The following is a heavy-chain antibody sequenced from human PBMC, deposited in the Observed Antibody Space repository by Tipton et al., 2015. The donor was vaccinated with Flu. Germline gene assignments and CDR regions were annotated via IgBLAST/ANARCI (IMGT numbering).Heavy chain of an antibody. D-gene: IGHD3-22*01. J-gene: IGHJ3*02. CDR2: IYTSGST. V-gene: IGHV4-61*02. Sequence: TLSPTCTVSGGSISSGSYYWSWIRQPAGKGLEWIGRIYTSGSTNYNPSLKSRVTISVDTSKNQFSLKLSSVTAADTAVYYCAREGFDSSGYRAGDAFDIWGQGTMVTVSS. CDR1: GGSISSGSYY. CDR3: AREGFDSSGYRAGDAFDI.